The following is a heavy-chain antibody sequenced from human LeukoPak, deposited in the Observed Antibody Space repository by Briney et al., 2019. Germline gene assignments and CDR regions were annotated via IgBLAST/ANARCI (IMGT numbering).Heavy chain of an antibody. CDR2: IYYSGST. D-gene: IGHD2-15*01. J-gene: IGHJ5*02. CDR1: GGSVSSATYY. CDR3: ASARYCSGGSCYYNNWFDP. V-gene: IGHV4-61*01. Sequence: SETLSLTCTVSGGSVSSATYYWNWLRQPPGKGLEWIGYIYYSGSTNYNPSLKSRVTISVDTSNNQFSLNLSSVTAADTAVYYCASARYCSGGSCYYNNWFDPWGQGTLVTVSS.